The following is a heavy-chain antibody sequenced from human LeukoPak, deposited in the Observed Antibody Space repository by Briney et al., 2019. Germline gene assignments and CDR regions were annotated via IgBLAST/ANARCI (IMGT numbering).Heavy chain of an antibody. CDR2: VGREGSI. V-gene: IGHV3-21*01. J-gene: IGHJ3*02. D-gene: IGHD3-22*01. CDR3: ARRYYDTTGYAFDI. Sequence: GGSLRLSCVASGFTFNTYTMNWVRQAPGEGLEWISCVGREGSIHYADSVKGRITISRDNAKNSLFLQMNSLRAEDTAIYYCARRYYDTTGYAFDIWGQGTMVTVSS. CDR1: GFTFNTYT.